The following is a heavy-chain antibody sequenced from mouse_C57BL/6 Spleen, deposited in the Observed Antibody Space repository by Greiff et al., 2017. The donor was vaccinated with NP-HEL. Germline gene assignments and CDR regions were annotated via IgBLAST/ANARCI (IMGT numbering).Heavy chain of an antibody. J-gene: IGHJ4*01. CDR3: TRERLPHAMDY. CDR2: ISSGGDYI. D-gene: IGHD2-4*01. V-gene: IGHV5-9-1*02. Sequence: EVKLMESGEGLVKPGGSLKLSCAASGFTFSSYAMSWVRQTPEKRLEWVAYISSGGDYIYYADNVKGRFTISRDNARNTLYLQMSSLKSEDTAMYYCTRERLPHAMDYWGQGTSVTVSS. CDR1: GFTFSSYA.